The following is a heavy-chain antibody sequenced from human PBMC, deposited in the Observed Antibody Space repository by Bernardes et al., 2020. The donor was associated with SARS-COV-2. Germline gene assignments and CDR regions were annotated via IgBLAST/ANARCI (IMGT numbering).Heavy chain of an antibody. D-gene: IGHD1-20*01. CDR3: ARDNNWKANSYGMDV. CDR1: GFTFSSYS. V-gene: IGHV3-21*01. CDR2: ISSSSSYI. Sequence: GGSLRLSCAASGFTFSSYSMNWVRQAPGKGLEWVSSISSSSSYIYYADSVKGRFTISRDNAKNSLYLQMNSLRAEDTAVYYCARDNNWKANSYGMDVWGQGTTVTVSS. J-gene: IGHJ6*02.